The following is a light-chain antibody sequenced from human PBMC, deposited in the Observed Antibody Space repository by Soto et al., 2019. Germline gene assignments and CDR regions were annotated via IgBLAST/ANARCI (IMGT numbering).Light chain of an antibody. CDR1: SSDVGSYKF. CDR2: EGS. J-gene: IGLJ1*01. V-gene: IGLV2-23*01. CDR3: CSYAGSSNYV. Sequence: QSALTQPASVSGSPGQSITISCTGTSSDVGSYKFVSWHQQHPGKAPKLMIYEGSKRPSGVSNRFSGSKSGNTASLTISGLQAEDEADYYCCSYAGSSNYVFGTGTKQTVL.